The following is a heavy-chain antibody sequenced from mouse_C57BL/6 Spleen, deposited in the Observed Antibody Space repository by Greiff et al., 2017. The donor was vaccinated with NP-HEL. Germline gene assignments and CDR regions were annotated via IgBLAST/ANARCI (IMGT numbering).Heavy chain of an antibody. CDR3: ARKGHDYSGFDY. CDR2: IWSGGST. Sequence: VMLVESGPGLVQPSQSLSITCTVSGFSLTSYGVHWVRQSPGKGLEWLGVIWSGGSTDYNAAFISRLSISKDNSKSQVFFKRNSLQADDTAIYYCARKGHDYSGFDYWGQGTTLTVSS. V-gene: IGHV2-2*01. CDR1: GFSLTSYG. J-gene: IGHJ2*01. D-gene: IGHD2-4*01.